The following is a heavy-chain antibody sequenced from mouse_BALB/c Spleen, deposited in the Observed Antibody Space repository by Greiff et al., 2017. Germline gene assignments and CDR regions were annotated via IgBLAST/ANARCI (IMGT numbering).Heavy chain of an antibody. CDR1: GFTFSSYA. Sequence: EVQGVESGGGLVKPGGSLKLSCAASGFTFSSYAMSWVRQSPEKRLEWVAEISSGGSYTYYPDTVTGRFTISRDNAKNTLYLEMSSLRSEDTAMYYCARDGGNYPAWFAYWGQGTLVTVSA. J-gene: IGHJ3*01. CDR2: ISSGGSYT. D-gene: IGHD2-1*01. CDR3: ARDGGNYPAWFAY. V-gene: IGHV5-9-4*01.